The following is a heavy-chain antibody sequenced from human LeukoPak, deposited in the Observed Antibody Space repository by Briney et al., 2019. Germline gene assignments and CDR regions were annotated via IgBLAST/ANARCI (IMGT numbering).Heavy chain of an antibody. D-gene: IGHD2-15*01. CDR3: ARDPRNVGLAP. CDR2: NNGDGSTT. J-gene: IGHJ5*02. CDR1: GFSLSGYW. V-gene: IGHV3-74*01. Sequence: PGGSLRLSCVASGFSLSGYWMCWVRQAPGKGLMYISRNNGDGSTTNYADVVKGRFTMSRDNVENTLYLQMNSLRVEDTAVYYCARDPRNVGLAPWGQGTLVTVSS.